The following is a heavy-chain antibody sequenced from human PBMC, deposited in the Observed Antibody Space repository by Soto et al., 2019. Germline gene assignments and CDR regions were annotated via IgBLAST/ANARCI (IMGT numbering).Heavy chain of an antibody. Sequence: GASVKVSCKASGYTFTSYDMHWVRQAPGQRLEWMGWINAGNGNTKYSQKFQGRVTITTDTSTSTAYMELRSLRSEDTAVYYCARGGEGYNFGAVYWGQGTPVTVSS. CDR1: GYTFTSYD. CDR3: ARGGEGYNFGAVY. CDR2: INAGNGNT. D-gene: IGHD5-18*01. V-gene: IGHV1-3*01. J-gene: IGHJ4*02.